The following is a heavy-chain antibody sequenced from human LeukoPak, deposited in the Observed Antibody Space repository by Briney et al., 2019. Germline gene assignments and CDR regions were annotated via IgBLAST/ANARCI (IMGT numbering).Heavy chain of an antibody. CDR2: IY. D-gene: IGHD4-17*01. J-gene: IGHJ4*02. CDR1: DGAIAGYS. V-gene: IGHV4-59*12. Sequence: SETLSLTCTVSDGAIAGYSWSWIRQPPGEGLEWIGYIYNPSLQSRVTVSVDTSKNQFSLKLSSVTAADTAVYYCARVPTVTFFDYWGQGTLVTVSS. CDR3: ARVPTVTFFDY.